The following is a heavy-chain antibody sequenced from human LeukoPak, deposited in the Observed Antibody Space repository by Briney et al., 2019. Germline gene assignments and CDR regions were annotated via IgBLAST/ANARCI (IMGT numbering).Heavy chain of an antibody. CDR3: ARTTDMGVDY. CDR2: IFNSGST. V-gene: IGHV4-61*08. Sequence: SETLSLTCTVSGGSVRSGGYYWSWIRQPPGEGLEWIGFIFNSGSTNYNPSLKSRVTISVDTSKNQFSLKLSSVTAADTAVYYCARTTDMGVDYWGQGTLVTVSS. D-gene: IGHD3-16*01. J-gene: IGHJ4*02. CDR1: GGSVRSGGYY.